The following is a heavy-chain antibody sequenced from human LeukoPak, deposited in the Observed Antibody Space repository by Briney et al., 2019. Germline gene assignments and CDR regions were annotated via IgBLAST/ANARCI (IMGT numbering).Heavy chain of an antibody. CDR1: GFTFSNAW. V-gene: IGHV3-30-3*01. D-gene: IGHD3-22*01. Sequence: GGSLRLSCAASGFTFSNAWMSWVRQAPGKGLEWVAVISYDGSNKYYADSVKGRFTISRDNSKNTLYLQMNSLRAEDTAVYYCARNDPDYYSSGLDYWGQGTLVTVSS. CDR2: ISYDGSNK. CDR3: ARNDPDYYSSGLDY. J-gene: IGHJ4*02.